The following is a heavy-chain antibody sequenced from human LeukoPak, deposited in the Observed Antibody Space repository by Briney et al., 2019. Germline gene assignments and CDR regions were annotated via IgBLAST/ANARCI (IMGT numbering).Heavy chain of an antibody. J-gene: IGHJ4*02. CDR3: AKERKLLPFDC. CDR2: IQNDEIDK. CDR1: GFTFATYG. V-gene: IGHV3-30*02. D-gene: IGHD4-23*01. Sequence: GGSLRLSCAASGFTFATYGMHWVRLAPGKGLEWVAFIQNDEIDKFYADSVRGRFTVSRDNSKNTLYLQMDSLRPEDTAVYYCAKERKLLPFDCWGQGTPVTVSS.